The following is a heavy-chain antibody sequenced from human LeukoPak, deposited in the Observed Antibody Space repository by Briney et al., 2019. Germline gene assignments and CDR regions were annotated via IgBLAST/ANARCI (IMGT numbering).Heavy chain of an antibody. CDR1: GFTLSSYS. CDR3: ARDRWGL. J-gene: IGHJ4*02. V-gene: IGHV3-21*01. Sequence: RGSLRLSCAASGFTLSSYSMNWVRQAPGKGLEWVSCISSTGSYIYYADSVKGRFTISRDNAKNSLYLQMNSLRAEDTAVYYCARDRWGLGGQGTLVTVSS. CDR2: ISSTGSYI. D-gene: IGHD4-23*01.